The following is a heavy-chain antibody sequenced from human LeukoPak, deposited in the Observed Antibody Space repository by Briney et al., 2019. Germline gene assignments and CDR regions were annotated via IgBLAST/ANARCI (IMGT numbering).Heavy chain of an antibody. CDR3: ARFGHSPPPGGWFDP. J-gene: IGHJ5*02. CDR2: ISSSSSYI. Sequence: TGGSLRLSCAASGFTFSSYSMNWVRQAPGKGLEWVPSISSSSSYIYYADSVKGRFTISRDNAKNSLYLQMNSLRAEDTAVYYCARFGHSPPPGGWFDPWGQGTLVTVSS. V-gene: IGHV3-21*01. CDR1: GFTFSSYS. D-gene: IGHD2-15*01.